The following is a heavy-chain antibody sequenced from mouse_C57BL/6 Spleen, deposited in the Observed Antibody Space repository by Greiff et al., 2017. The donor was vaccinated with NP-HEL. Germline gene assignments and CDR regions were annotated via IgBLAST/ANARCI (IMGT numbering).Heavy chain of an antibody. V-gene: IGHV5-6*01. D-gene: IGHD2-5*01. CDR1: GFTFSSYG. J-gene: IGHJ2*01. CDR3: ARHGDSNYECYFDY. CDR2: ISSGGSYT. Sequence: EVQRVESGGDLVKPGGSLKLSCAASGFTFSSYGMSWVRQTPDKRLEWVATISSGGSYTYYPDSVKGRFTISRDNAKNTLYLQMSSLKSEDTAMYYCARHGDSNYECYFDYWGQGTTLTVSS.